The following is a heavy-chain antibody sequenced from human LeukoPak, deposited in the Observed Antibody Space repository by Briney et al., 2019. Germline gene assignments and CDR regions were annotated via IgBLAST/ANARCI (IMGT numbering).Heavy chain of an antibody. D-gene: IGHD2-2*01. CDR3: ARSRPIVPAKVNWFDP. CDR1: GYTFTGYY. V-gene: IGHV1-2*06. CDR2: INPNSGGT. Sequence: ASVKVSCTASGYTFTGYYMHWVRQAPGQGLEWMGRINPNSGGTNYAQKFQGRVTMTRDTSISTAYMELSRLRSDDTAVYYCARSRPIVPAKVNWFDPWGQGTLVTVSS. J-gene: IGHJ5*02.